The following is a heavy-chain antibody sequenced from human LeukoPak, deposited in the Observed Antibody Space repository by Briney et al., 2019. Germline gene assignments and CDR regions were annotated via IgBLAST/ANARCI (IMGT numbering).Heavy chain of an antibody. Sequence: PGGSLRLSCAACGFTVSSNYMTWVRQAPGKGLECVSVIYAGGSTYYADSVKGRFTISRDNSKNTLYLQMNSLRAEDTAVYYCASRSRDGYNYAWFDYWGQGTLVTLSS. CDR1: GFTVSSNY. V-gene: IGHV3-66*01. CDR2: IYAGGST. D-gene: IGHD5-24*01. CDR3: ASRSRDGYNYAWFDY. J-gene: IGHJ4*02.